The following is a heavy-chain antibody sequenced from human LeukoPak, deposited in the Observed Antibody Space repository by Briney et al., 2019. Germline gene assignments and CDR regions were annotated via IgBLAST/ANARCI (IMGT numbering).Heavy chain of an antibody. D-gene: IGHD3-10*01. CDR3: ARQLRGGAFDI. CDR1: GFTFSSYE. Sequence: GGSLRLSCAASGFTFSSYEMNWVRQAPGKGLEWVANIKQDGSEKYYVDSVKGRFTISRDNAKNSLYLQMNSLRAEDTAVYYCARQLRGGAFDIWGQGTMVTVSS. J-gene: IGHJ3*02. V-gene: IGHV3-7*01. CDR2: IKQDGSEK.